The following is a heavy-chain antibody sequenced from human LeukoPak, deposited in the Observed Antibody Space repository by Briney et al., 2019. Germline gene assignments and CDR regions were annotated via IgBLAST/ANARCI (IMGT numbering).Heavy chain of an antibody. CDR2: IESKTDGGTT. D-gene: IGHD5-24*01. Sequence: PGGSLRLSCAASGFTFSNAWMTWVRQAPGKGLEWVGDIESKTDGGTTDYAAPVKGRFTISRDNSKNTLYLQMNSLRAEDTAVYYCARDNVEMATETWGQGTLVTVSS. CDR3: ARDNVEMATET. CDR1: GFTFSNAW. J-gene: IGHJ5*02. V-gene: IGHV3-15*04.